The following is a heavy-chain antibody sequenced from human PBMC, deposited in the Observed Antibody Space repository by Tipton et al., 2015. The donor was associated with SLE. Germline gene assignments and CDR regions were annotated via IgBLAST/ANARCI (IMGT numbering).Heavy chain of an antibody. CDR3: ARDPQAPGYFDY. D-gene: IGHD1-14*01. CDR2: IGGSGSST. J-gene: IGHJ4*02. V-gene: IGHV3-23*01. CDR1: GFTFSTYA. Sequence: SLRLSCAVSGFTFSTYAMSWVRQAPGKGLEWVSGIGGSGSSTYYADSVKGRFTISRDNAKNSLYLQMNSLRAEDTAVYYCARDPQAPGYFDYWGQGTLVTVSS.